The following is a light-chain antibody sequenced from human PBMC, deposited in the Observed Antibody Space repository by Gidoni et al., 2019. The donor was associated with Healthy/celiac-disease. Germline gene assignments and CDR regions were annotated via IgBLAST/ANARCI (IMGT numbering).Light chain of an antibody. CDR1: KSISSY. V-gene: IGKV1-39*01. CDR2: AAS. J-gene: IGKJ2*01. Sequence: DMQMTPSSSSLSASEGDRITSTCRASKSISSYLNWYQQKPGKAPKLLIYAASSLQSGVPSRFSGSGSVTDFTLTISSLQPEDVSTSYCQQSYSTPPYTFGQGTKLEIK. CDR3: QQSYSTPPYT.